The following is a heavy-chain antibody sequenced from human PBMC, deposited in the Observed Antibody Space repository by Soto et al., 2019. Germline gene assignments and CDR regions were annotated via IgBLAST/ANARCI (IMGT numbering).Heavy chain of an antibody. Sequence: PSETLSLTRTVSGGSISSGGYYWSWIRQHPGKGLEWIGYIYYSGSTYYNPSLKSRVTISVDTSKNQFSLKLSSVTAADTAVYYCARDGIAARPGDYNWFDPWGQGTLVTVSS. CDR1: GGSISSGGYY. CDR3: ARDGIAARPGDYNWFDP. CDR2: IYYSGST. V-gene: IGHV4-31*03. J-gene: IGHJ5*02. D-gene: IGHD6-6*01.